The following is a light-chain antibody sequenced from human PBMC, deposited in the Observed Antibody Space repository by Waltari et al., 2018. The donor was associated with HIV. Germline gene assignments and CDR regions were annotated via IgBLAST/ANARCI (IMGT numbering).Light chain of an antibody. CDR2: RVN. Sequence: QSALTQPASVSGSPGQSITISCTGGNTAIGLYNLFPCYRQHPVQSPQLVIYRVNSRPSGVSDRVSGSKSGNTASLTISSLQAEDEGDYYCSSYTSADSLLFGGGTKLTVL. CDR1: NTAIGLYNL. J-gene: IGLJ2*01. CDR3: SSYTSADSLL. V-gene: IGLV2-14*01.